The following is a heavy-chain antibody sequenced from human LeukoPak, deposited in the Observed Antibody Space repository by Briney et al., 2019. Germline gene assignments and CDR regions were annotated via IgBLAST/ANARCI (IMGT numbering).Heavy chain of an antibody. CDR3: ARAGYYDGSGYYSYYFDY. Sequence: ASVKVSCKASGYTFTSYGISWVRQAPGQGLEWMGWISAYNGNTNYAQKLQGRVTMTTDTSTSTAYMELRSLRSDDTAVYYCARAGYYDGSGYYSYYFDYWGQGTLVTVSS. D-gene: IGHD3-22*01. V-gene: IGHV1-18*01. J-gene: IGHJ4*02. CDR2: ISAYNGNT. CDR1: GYTFTSYG.